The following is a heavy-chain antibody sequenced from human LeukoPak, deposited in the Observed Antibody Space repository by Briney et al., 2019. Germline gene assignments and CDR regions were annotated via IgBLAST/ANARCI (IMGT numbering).Heavy chain of an antibody. CDR3: ARDPALLWFGEEYYYYGMDV. D-gene: IGHD3-10*01. V-gene: IGHV3-21*01. J-gene: IGHJ6*02. Sequence: GGSLRLSCAASGFTFSSYSMNWVRQAPGKGLEWVSSISSSSSYIYYADSVKGRFTISRDNAKNSLYLQMNSLRAEDTAVYYCARDPALLWFGEEYYYYGMDVWGQGTTVTVSS. CDR2: ISSSSSYI. CDR1: GFTFSSYS.